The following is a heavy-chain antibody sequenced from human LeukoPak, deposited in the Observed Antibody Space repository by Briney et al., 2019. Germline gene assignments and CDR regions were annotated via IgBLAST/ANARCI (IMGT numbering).Heavy chain of an antibody. CDR1: GGTFSSYA. Sequence: ASVKVSCKASGGTFSSYAISWVRQAPGQGLEWMGGIIPIFGTANYAQKFQGRVTITADESTSTAYMELSSLRSEDTAVYYCASGRYYDSSGYWSKWFDPWGQGTLVTVSS. J-gene: IGHJ5*02. D-gene: IGHD3-22*01. V-gene: IGHV1-69*13. CDR2: IIPIFGTA. CDR3: ASGRYYDSSGYWSKWFDP.